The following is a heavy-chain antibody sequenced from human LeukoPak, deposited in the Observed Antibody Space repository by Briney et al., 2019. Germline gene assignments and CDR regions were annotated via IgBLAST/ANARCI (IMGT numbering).Heavy chain of an antibody. D-gene: IGHD3-10*01. V-gene: IGHV3-23*01. CDR3: AKDGSGSWGGY. CDR1: GFTFSSYG. CDR2: ISGSGGST. J-gene: IGHJ4*02. Sequence: GGSLRLSCAASGFTFSSYGMSWVRQAPGKGLEWVSAISGSGGSTYYADSVKGRFTISGDNSKNTLYLQMNSLRAEDTAVYYCAKDGSGSWGGYWGQGTLVTVSS.